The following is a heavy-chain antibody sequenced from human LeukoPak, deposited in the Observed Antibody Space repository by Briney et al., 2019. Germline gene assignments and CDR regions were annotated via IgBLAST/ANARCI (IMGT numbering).Heavy chain of an antibody. CDR2: IYYSGST. D-gene: IGHD1-26*01. CDR3: ARVRLSGTYLDAFDI. Sequence: SETLSLTCTVPGGSISSGGYYWSWIRQHPGKGLEWIGYIYYSGSTYYNPSLKSRVTISVDTSKNQFSLKLSSVTAADTAVYYCARVRLSGTYLDAFDIWGQGTMVTVSS. V-gene: IGHV4-31*03. J-gene: IGHJ3*02. CDR1: GGSISSGGYY.